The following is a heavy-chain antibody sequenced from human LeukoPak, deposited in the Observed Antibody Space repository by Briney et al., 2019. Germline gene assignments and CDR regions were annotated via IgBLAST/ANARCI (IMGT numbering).Heavy chain of an antibody. Sequence: GRSLRLSCAASGFNFRGYEMNWVRRAPGKGLQWLAYISSSGSSTYYADSVKGRFTISRDNAKNSLYLQMNSLRAEDTAVYYCARDSSTWYWGQGTLVTVSS. CDR3: ARDSSTWY. CDR2: ISSSGSST. D-gene: IGHD6-13*01. CDR1: GFNFRGYE. J-gene: IGHJ4*02. V-gene: IGHV3-48*03.